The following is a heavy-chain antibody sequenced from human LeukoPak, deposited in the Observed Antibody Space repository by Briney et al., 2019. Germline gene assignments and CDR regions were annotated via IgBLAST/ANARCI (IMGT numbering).Heavy chain of an antibody. V-gene: IGHV3-23*01. J-gene: IGHJ4*02. Sequence: PGGSLRLSCAASGFTFSSYAMTWVRQAPGKGLEWVSSIGDSGGSTKYADSVKGRFTISRDNFKNTLFLQMNSLRVEDTAVYHCAKSSSGWYTFDYWGQGTLVTVSS. CDR3: AKSSSGWYTFDY. D-gene: IGHD6-19*01. CDR1: GFTFSSYA. CDR2: IGDSGGST.